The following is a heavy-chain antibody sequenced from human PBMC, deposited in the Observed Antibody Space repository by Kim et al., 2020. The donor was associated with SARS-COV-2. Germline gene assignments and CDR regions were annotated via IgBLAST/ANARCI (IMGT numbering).Heavy chain of an antibody. CDR1: GGSISSYY. CDR2: IYYSGST. CDR3: AREDVTNYFDY. J-gene: IGHJ4*02. Sequence: SETLSLTCTVSGGSISSYYWSWIRQPPGKGLEWIGYIYYSGSTTSTPSLKSRVTISVDTSKNQFSLKLSSVTAADTAVYYCAREDVTNYFDYWGQGTLVTVSS. V-gene: IGHV4-59*01. D-gene: IGHD4-17*01.